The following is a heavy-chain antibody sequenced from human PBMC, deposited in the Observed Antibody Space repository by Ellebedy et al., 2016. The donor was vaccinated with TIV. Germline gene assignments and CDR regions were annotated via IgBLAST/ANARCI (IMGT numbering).Heavy chain of an antibody. CDR1: GFMFSDYT. CDR3: ARDDSRPGNGFDI. V-gene: IGHV3-30-3*01. CDR2: TSDDETAK. J-gene: IGHJ3*02. D-gene: IGHD1-1*01. Sequence: GESLKISCAASGFMFSDYTMHWVRQAPGKGLEWVAVTSDDETAKHYADSVKGRFTISRDNSRRTLYLQMNGLRAEDTAMYYCARDDSRPGNGFDIWGLGTMVTVSS.